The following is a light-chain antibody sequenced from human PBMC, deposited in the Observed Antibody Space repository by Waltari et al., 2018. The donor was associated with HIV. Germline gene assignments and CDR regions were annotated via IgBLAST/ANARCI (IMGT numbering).Light chain of an antibody. CDR1: RSDISGYDF. CDR2: DVS. J-gene: IGLJ2*01. Sequence: QSALTQPASVSGSPGQSITISCSGTRSDISGYDFVSWYQQHPGKAPKLIIYDVSPRPSGVSDRFSGSKYGSTASLTISGLQPDDEADYFCSSYTTSSTLAFGGGTRLTVL. CDR3: SSYTTSSTLA. V-gene: IGLV2-14*03.